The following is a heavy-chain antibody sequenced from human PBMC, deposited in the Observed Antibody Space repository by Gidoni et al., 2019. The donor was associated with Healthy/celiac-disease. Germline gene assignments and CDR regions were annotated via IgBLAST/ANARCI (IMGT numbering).Heavy chain of an antibody. CDR3: ARDPSPYYDILTPDY. CDR2: ISSSSSYI. CDR1: GFTFSSYS. J-gene: IGHJ4*02. Sequence: EVQLVESGGGLVKPGGSLRLSCAASGFTFSSYSMNWVRQAPGKGLEWVSSISSSSSYIYYADSVKGRFTISRDNAKNSLYLQMNSLRAEDTAVYYCARDPSPYYDILTPDYWGQGTLVTVSS. D-gene: IGHD3-9*01. V-gene: IGHV3-21*01.